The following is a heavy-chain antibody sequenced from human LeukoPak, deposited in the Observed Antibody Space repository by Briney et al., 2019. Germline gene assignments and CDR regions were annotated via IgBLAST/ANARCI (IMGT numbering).Heavy chain of an antibody. D-gene: IGHD1-14*01. Sequence: PSETLSLTCTVSGGYISSYYWSWIRQPPGKGLEWIGRTYTSGSTNYNPSLKSRVTISVDTSKNQFSLKLSSVTAADTAVYYCARGQISPPFDYWGQGTLVTVSS. J-gene: IGHJ4*02. CDR3: ARGQISPPFDY. CDR2: TYTSGST. CDR1: GGYISSYY. V-gene: IGHV4-4*07.